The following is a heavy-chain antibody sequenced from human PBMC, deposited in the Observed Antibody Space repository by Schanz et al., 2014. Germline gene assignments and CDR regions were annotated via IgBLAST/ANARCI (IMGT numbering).Heavy chain of an antibody. D-gene: IGHD2-2*01. Sequence: VQLLESGGGVVQPGRSLRLSCAASGFTFSNYAMHWVRQAPGKGLEWVAVMSYDGSNKYYADSVKGRFTISRDNAKNALFLQMNSLSAEDTAVYYCAKVAPAATYLDSWGLGTLVTVSS. J-gene: IGHJ4*02. CDR1: GFTFSNYA. CDR2: MSYDGSNK. CDR3: AKVAPAATYLDS. V-gene: IGHV3-30-3*01.